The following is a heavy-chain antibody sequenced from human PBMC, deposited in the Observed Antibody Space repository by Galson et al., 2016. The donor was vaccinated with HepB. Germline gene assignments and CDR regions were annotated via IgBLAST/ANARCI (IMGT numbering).Heavy chain of an antibody. V-gene: IGHV3-30*04. D-gene: IGHD3-16*02. Sequence: SLRLSCAASGFTFSDYAMHWVRQAPGKGLEWVAVISSDGSNKYFADSVKGRFTVSRDNSKSTLYLQMNSLRAEDTAVYYCARDGRGYTGFDYWGQGTLVTVSS. CDR2: ISSDGSNK. CDR3: ARDGRGYTGFDY. CDR1: GFTFSDYA. J-gene: IGHJ4*02.